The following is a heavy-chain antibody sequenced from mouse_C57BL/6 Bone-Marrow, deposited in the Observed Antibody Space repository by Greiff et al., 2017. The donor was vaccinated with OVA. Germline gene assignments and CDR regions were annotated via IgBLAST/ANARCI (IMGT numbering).Heavy chain of an antibody. V-gene: IGHV6-3*01. CDR2: IRLKSDNYAT. D-gene: IGHD3-2*02. CDR1: GFTFSNYW. J-gene: IGHJ1*03. Sequence: EVQLQESGGGLVQPGGSMKLSCVASGFTFSNYWMNWVRQSPEKGLEWVAQIRLKSDNYATHYAESVKGRFTISRDDSKSSVYLQMNNLRAEDTGIYYCTPSRPYFDVWGTGTTVTVSS. CDR3: TPSRPYFDV.